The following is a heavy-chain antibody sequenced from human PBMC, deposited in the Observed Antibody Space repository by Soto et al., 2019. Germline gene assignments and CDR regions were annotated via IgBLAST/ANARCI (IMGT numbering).Heavy chain of an antibody. CDR2: MNPDGSQT. Sequence: EVQLVESGGGVVQPGGSLRLSCVVSGFTYSNYWMAWVRQVPGKGLEWVAYMNPDGSQTFYVDSVKGRFTISRDNAKNSLYLHISSLTIEDTAVYYCAREPRVLAYWGQGTLVTVSS. CDR1: GFTYSNYW. J-gene: IGHJ1*01. CDR3: AREPRVLAY. D-gene: IGHD3-3*01. V-gene: IGHV3-7*01.